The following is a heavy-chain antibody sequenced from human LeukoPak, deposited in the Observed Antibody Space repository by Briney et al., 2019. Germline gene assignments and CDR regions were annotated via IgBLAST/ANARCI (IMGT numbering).Heavy chain of an antibody. Sequence: PGGSLRLYCAASGFTFSSYSMNRVPQAPGQGLEWVSSISSSSSYIYYEDSVKGRFTISRDNAKNSLYLQMNSLRAEDTAVYYCARDRRTVTINWFDPWGQGTLVTVSS. CDR2: ISSSSSYI. CDR3: ARDRRTVTINWFDP. CDR1: GFTFSSYS. D-gene: IGHD4-11*01. V-gene: IGHV3-21*01. J-gene: IGHJ5*02.